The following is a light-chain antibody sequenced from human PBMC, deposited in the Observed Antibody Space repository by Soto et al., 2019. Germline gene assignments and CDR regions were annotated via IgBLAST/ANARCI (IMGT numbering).Light chain of an antibody. V-gene: IGKV1-27*01. CDR1: QGIRHY. CDR3: QQYGSSPPIT. CDR2: EAS. Sequence: DIQMTQSPSSLSASVGDRVTITCRASQGIRHYLAWYQQKPGKVPKLLIYEASNLQSGVPSRFRGGGSGTEFTLTISRLEPEDFAVYYCQQYGSSPPITFGQGTRLEI. J-gene: IGKJ5*01.